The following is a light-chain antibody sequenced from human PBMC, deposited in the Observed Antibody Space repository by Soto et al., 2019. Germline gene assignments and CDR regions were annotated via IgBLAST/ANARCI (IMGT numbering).Light chain of an antibody. CDR1: QSVSSY. CDR2: DAS. Sequence: EIVLTQSPATLSLSPGERATLSCRASQSVSSYLAWYQQKPGQAPRLLIYDASNRATGSPARFSGSGSGTDFTLTISSLEPEDFAVYYGQQRSNWPPLFTFGPGSKVYIK. V-gene: IGKV3-11*01. CDR3: QQRSNWPPLFT. J-gene: IGKJ3*01.